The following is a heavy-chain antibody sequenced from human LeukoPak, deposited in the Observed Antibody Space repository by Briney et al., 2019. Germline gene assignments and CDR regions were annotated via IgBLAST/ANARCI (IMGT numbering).Heavy chain of an antibody. J-gene: IGHJ4*02. CDR3: ARGPLVTDFDY. D-gene: IGHD4-23*01. V-gene: IGHV4-59*13. CDR2: FYYSGST. Sequence: SETLSLTCTVSVRSISSYYGSWIRQPPGKGLEWIGHFYYSGSTNYNPSLKSRVAISVDTSKNQFSLKLSSVTAADTAVYYCARGPLVTDFDYWGQGTLVTVSS. CDR1: VRSISSYY.